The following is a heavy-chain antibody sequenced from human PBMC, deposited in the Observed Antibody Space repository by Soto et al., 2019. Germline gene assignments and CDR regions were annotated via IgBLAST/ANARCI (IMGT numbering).Heavy chain of an antibody. D-gene: IGHD2-15*01. CDR3: ARTNCSGGSCYLGAYYYYYMDG. Sequence: SETLSLTCTVSGCSISSYYWSWIRQPPGKGLEWIGYIYYSGSTNYNPSLKSRVTISVDTSKNQFSLKLSSVTAADTAVYYCARTNCSGGSCYLGAYYYYYMDGRGKGTTVTVS. CDR1: GCSISSYY. CDR2: IYYSGST. J-gene: IGHJ6*03. V-gene: IGHV4-59*01.